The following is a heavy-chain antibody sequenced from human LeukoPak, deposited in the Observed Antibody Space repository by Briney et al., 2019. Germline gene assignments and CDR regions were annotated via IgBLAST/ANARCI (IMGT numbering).Heavy chain of an antibody. V-gene: IGHV1-8*03. CDR1: GYTFTSYD. CDR2: MNPNSGNT. Sequence: ASVKVSCKASGYTFTSYDINWVRQATGQGLEWMGWMNPNSGNTGYAQKFQGRVTITRNTSISTAYMELSSLRSEDTAVYYCARGSDSGYDYGYYYYYYMDVWGKGTTVTVSS. CDR3: ARGSDSGYDYGYYYYYYMDV. D-gene: IGHD5-12*01. J-gene: IGHJ6*03.